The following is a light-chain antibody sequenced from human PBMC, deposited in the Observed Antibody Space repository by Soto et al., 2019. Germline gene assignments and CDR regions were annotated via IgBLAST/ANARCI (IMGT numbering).Light chain of an antibody. Sequence: DIQMTQSPSTLSASIGDTVTISCRASQSIYKWLAWYQQKPQKAPKVLIFEAGGLESGVSSRFRGSGSGTEFTLTISGLQPDDLATYYCQQYNSFPLTFGGGTTVEL. CDR1: QSIYKW. J-gene: IGKJ4*01. V-gene: IGKV1-5*01. CDR3: QQYNSFPLT. CDR2: EAG.